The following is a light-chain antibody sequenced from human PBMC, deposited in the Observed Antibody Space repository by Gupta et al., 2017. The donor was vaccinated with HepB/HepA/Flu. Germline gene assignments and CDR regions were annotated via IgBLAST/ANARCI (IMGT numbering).Light chain of an antibody. Sequence: IFLTQSPDSLTVSLGERATLNCKSNRTILSISNNKNYLAWYQQKAGQHPKFLTYWASTRKSGVPDRFSGSGSGTEFTLSINSVQAEDVAVYFCQQSYGSPLTFGGGTQVELK. CDR1: RTILSISNNKNY. CDR3: QQSYGSPLT. V-gene: IGKV4-1*01. CDR2: WAS. J-gene: IGKJ4*01.